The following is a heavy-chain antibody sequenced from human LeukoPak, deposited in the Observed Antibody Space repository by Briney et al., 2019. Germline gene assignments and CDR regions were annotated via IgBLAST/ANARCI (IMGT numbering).Heavy chain of an antibody. Sequence: GESLKISFKGSGYSFTSYWIGWVRQMPGKGLEWMGIIYPGDSGTRYSPSFQGQVTISADKSISTAYLQWSSLKASDTAMYYCARLPVVTRGYFDYWGQGTLVTVSS. CDR3: ARLPVVTRGYFDY. CDR1: GYSFTSYW. D-gene: IGHD3-22*01. J-gene: IGHJ4*02. V-gene: IGHV5-51*01. CDR2: IYPGDSGT.